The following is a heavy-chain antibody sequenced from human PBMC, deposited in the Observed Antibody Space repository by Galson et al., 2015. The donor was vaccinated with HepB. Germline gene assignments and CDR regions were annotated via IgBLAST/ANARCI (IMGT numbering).Heavy chain of an antibody. CDR3: ARAGAAGNYYYGMDV. J-gene: IGHJ6*02. Sequence: SLRLSCAASGFTFSSYAMHWVRQAPGKGLEWVAVISYDGSNKYYADSVKGRFTISRDNSKNTLYLQMNSLRAEDTAVYYCARAGAAGNYYYGMDVWGQGTTVTVSS. V-gene: IGHV3-30*04. CDR1: GFTFSSYA. D-gene: IGHD6-13*01. CDR2: ISYDGSNK.